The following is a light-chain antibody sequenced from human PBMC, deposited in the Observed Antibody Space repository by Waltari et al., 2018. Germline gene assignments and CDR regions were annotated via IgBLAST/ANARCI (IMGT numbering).Light chain of an antibody. V-gene: IGKV3-15*01. CDR1: QSVSTS. CDR3: QQYSNWPPYS. CDR2: GAS. J-gene: IGKJ2*03. Sequence: EIVLTQSPGTLSLSPGERATLSCRARQSVSTSYIAWYHQKPGQAPRLLVCGASNRAAGIAARSSGSGSGTEFTLTISSLQSEDFALYHCQQYSNWPPYSFGQGTKLEIK.